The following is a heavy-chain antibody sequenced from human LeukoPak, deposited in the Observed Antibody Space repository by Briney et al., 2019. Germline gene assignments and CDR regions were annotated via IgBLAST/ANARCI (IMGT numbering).Heavy chain of an antibody. Sequence: GGSLRLSCAASGFTFSSYGMHWVRQAPGKGLEWVAFIRYDGSNKYYADSVKGRFTISRDNSKNTLYLQMNSLRAEDTAVYYCAKVRDIVATIPPNFDYWGQGTLVTVSS. CDR3: AKVRDIVATIPPNFDY. D-gene: IGHD5-12*01. J-gene: IGHJ4*02. V-gene: IGHV3-30*02. CDR2: IRYDGSNK. CDR1: GFTFSSYG.